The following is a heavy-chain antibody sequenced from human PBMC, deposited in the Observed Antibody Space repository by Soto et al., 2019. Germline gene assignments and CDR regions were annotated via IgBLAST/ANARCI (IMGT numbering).Heavy chain of an antibody. CDR1: GGSISSYY. V-gene: IGHV4-59*01. J-gene: IGHJ4*02. CDR2: IYYSGST. CDR3: ARGGRSIMITYYFDY. Sequence: SETLSLTCTVSGGSISSYYWSWIRQPPGKGLEWIGYIYYSGSTNYNPSLKGRVTISVDTSKNQFSLKLSSVTAADTAVYYCARGGRSIMITYYFDYWGQGTLVTVSS. D-gene: IGHD3-16*01.